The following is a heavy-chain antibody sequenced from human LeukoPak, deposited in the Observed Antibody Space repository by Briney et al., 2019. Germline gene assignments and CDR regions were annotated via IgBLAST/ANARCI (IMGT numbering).Heavy chain of an antibody. V-gene: IGHV4-39*07. CDR2: MYHSGST. D-gene: IGHD3-10*01. J-gene: IGHJ4*02. Sequence: SSETLSLTCIVSGGSISSTSYYWGWIRQPAGKGLEWIGSMYHSGSTYYNPSLKSRVTISVDTSKNQFSLKLSSVTDADTAVYYCARMVRGHVGCDYWGQGTLVTVSS. CDR1: GGSISSTSYY. CDR3: ARMVRGHVGCDY.